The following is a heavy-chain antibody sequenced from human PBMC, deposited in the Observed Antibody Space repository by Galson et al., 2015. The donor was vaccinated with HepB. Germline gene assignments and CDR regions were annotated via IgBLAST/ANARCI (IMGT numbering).Heavy chain of an antibody. CDR2: MNPNSGNT. D-gene: IGHD2-2*02. Sequence: SGKVSCKASGCTFTSYDSNWMRQATGQGREWMGWMNPNSGNTGYAQKFQGRVTMTRNTSISTAYMELSSLRSEDTAVYYCARGPRVVPAAISRSHGGPAFDYWGQGTLVTVSS. V-gene: IGHV1-8*01. CDR3: ARGPRVVPAAISRSHGGPAFDY. CDR1: GCTFTSYD. J-gene: IGHJ4*02.